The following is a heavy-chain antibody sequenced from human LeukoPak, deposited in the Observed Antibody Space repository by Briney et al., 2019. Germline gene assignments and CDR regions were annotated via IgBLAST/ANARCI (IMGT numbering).Heavy chain of an antibody. J-gene: IGHJ4*02. CDR2: ISGSGGST. D-gene: IGHD4-23*01. CDR3: ARRTTVVTHFDY. V-gene: IGHV3-23*01. Sequence: GESLRLSCAASGSTFSSYAMSWVRQAPGKGLEWVSAISGSGGSTYYADSVKGRFTISRDNSKNTLYLQMNSLRAEDTAVYYCARRTTVVTHFDYWGQGTLVTVSS. CDR1: GSTFSSYA.